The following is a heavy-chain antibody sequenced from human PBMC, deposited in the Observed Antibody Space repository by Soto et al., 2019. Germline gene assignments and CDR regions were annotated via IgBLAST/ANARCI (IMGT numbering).Heavy chain of an antibody. V-gene: IGHV4-59*01. CDR2: IYYSGST. CDR1: GGSISSYY. J-gene: IGHJ5*02. CDR3: ARDLGPHWFDP. Sequence: SETLSLTCTVSGGSISSYYWSWIRQPPGKGLEWIGYIYYSGSTNYNPSLKSRVTISVDTSKNQFSLKLSSVTAADTAVYYCARDLGPHWFDPWGQGTLVTVSS.